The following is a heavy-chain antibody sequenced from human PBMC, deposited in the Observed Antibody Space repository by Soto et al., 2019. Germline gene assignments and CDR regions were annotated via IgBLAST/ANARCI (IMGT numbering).Heavy chain of an antibody. Sequence: PSETLSLTCTVSGYSISNGYYWGWIRQSPEKGLEWIGTIYHSGTTYYNPSLKSRVIMSIDTSKNQFSLKLSSVTAADTAVYYCARRTVAGTLDYWGQGTLVTVSS. J-gene: IGHJ4*02. CDR1: GYSISNGYY. V-gene: IGHV4-38-2*02. CDR2: IYHSGTT. CDR3: ARRTVAGTLDY. D-gene: IGHD6-19*01.